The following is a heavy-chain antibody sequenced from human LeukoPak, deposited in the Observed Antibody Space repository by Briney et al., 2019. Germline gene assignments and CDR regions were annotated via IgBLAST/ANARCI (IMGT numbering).Heavy chain of an antibody. Sequence: SETLSLTCTVSGGSISSSSYYWGWIRQPPGKGLEWIGSIYYSGSTYYNPSLKSRVTISVDTSKNQFSLKLSSVTAADTAVYYCARQDGGNSVEDWFDPWGQGTLVTVSS. J-gene: IGHJ5*02. V-gene: IGHV4-39*01. CDR3: ARQDGGNSVEDWFDP. CDR2: IYYSGST. D-gene: IGHD4-23*01. CDR1: GGSISSSSYY.